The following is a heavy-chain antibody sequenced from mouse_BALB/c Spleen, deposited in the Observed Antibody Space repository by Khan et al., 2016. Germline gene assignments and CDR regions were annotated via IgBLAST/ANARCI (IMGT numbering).Heavy chain of an antibody. Sequence: EVQLQESGPGLVKPSQSLSLTCTVTGYSITSDYAWNWIRQFPGNKLEWMGYISYSGSTSYNPSLKSRISITRDTSKNQFFLQLNSVTTEDTATYYCAREGYGNYGGTFFDYWGQGTTLTGSS. CDR1: GYSITSDYA. CDR2: ISYSGST. V-gene: IGHV3-2*02. D-gene: IGHD2-1*01. J-gene: IGHJ2*01. CDR3: AREGYGNYGGTFFDY.